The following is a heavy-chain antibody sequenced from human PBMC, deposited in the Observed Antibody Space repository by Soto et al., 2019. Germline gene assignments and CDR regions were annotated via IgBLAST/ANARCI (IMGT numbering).Heavy chain of an antibody. CDR1: GGTFSSYA. D-gene: IGHD3-22*01. CDR3: AGHSSGVPGYYYGMDV. CDR2: IIPIFDTA. V-gene: IGHV1-69*12. Sequence: QVQLVQSGAEVKKPGSSVKVSCKASGGTFSSYAISWVRQAPGQGLEWMGGIIPIFDTADYAQKFQGRVRITADESTNTAYMVLSSLRSEDTAVYYCAGHSSGVPGYYYGMDVWGQGTTVTVSS. J-gene: IGHJ6*02.